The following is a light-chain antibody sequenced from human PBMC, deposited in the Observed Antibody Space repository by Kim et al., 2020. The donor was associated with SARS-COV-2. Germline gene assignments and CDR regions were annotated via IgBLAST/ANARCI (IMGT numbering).Light chain of an antibody. CDR2: SAS. V-gene: IGKV3-15*01. CDR3: QQYNNWPPGT. J-gene: IGKJ1*01. Sequence: EILMTQSPATLSMSPGERATLSCRASQSVSSNLAWYQQKPGQAPRLLIYSASTRATGIPARFSGSGSGTEFTLTISSLQSEDFAVYYCQQYNNWPPGTFGQGTKVDIK. CDR1: QSVSSN.